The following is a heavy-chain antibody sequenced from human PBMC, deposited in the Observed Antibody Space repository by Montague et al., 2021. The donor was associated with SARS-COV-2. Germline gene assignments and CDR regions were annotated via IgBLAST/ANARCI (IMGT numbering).Heavy chain of an antibody. J-gene: IGHJ4*02. D-gene: IGHD2-15*01. CDR2: ISDSGST. CDR1: GGSISSFY. Sequence: SETLPLTCTVSGGSISSFYWSWFRQPPGKGPEWIGYISDSGSTNYNPSLTSRVTISVDTSKNQFSLKVNSVTAADTAVYYCARHYSATLPAVYWGQGTLVTVSS. V-gene: IGHV4-59*08. CDR3: ARHYSATLPAVY.